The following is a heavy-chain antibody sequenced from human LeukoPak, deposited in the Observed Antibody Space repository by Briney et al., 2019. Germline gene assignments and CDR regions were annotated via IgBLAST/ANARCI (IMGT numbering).Heavy chain of an antibody. CDR2: IKSKTDGGTT. CDR1: GXTFSNAW. D-gene: IGHD1-26*01. J-gene: IGHJ4*02. Sequence: PGGSLRLSCAASGXTFSNAWMNWVRQAPGKGLEWVGRIKSKTDGGTTDYAAPVKGRFTISRDDSTNTLFPQMNSLKTEDTALYYCTRIIKSGSFDYWGQGTLVTVSS. V-gene: IGHV3-15*01. CDR3: TRIIKSGSFDY.